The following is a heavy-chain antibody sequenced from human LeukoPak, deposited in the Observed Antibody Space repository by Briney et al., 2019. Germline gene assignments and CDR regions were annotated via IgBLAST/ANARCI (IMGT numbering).Heavy chain of an antibody. V-gene: IGHV3-11*04. D-gene: IGHD6-19*01. CDR1: GFTFSDYY. J-gene: IGHJ4*02. CDR3: AREAVAVPYYFDY. CDR2: ISSSGSTI. Sequence: GGSLRLSCAASGFTFSDYYMSWIRQAPGKGLEWVSYISSSGSTIYYADSVKGRFTISRDNAKNSLYLQMNSLRAEDTAVYYCAREAVAVPYYFDYWGQGTLVTVSS.